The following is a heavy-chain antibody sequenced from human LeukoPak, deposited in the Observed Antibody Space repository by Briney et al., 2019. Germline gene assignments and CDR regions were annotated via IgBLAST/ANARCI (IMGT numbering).Heavy chain of an antibody. Sequence: TGGSLRLSCAVSGFTFSDYAMSWVRQAPGKGLEWVAVISYDGSNKYYADSVKGRFTISRDNSKNTLYLQMNSQRAEDTAVYYCARDRDYYYDSSGYYHSFDYWGQGTLVTVSS. CDR3: ARDRDYYYDSSGYYHSFDY. CDR1: GFTFSDYA. D-gene: IGHD3-22*01. CDR2: ISYDGSNK. V-gene: IGHV3-30*04. J-gene: IGHJ4*02.